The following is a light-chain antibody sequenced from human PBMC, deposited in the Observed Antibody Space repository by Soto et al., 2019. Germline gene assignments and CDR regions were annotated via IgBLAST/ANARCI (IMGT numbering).Light chain of an antibody. J-gene: IGKJ5*01. CDR3: QQYNNWSLT. V-gene: IGKV3-15*01. Sequence: EIVMTQSPATLSVSPGERATLSCRASQSVSSNLAWYQQKPGQAPRLLIYGASTSATGIPARFSGSGSGTEFTLTIRSLQSEDFAVYYCQQYNNWSLTFGQGTRLEIK. CDR2: GAS. CDR1: QSVSSN.